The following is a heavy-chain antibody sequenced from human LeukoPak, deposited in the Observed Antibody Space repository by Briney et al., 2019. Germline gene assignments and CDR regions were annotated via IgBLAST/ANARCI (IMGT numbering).Heavy chain of an antibody. CDR1: GFSLSSYS. CDR2: ISSSSSYI. V-gene: IGHV3-21*01. D-gene: IGHD3-10*01. CDR3: ARAGYGSGSHDY. Sequence: GGSLRLSCAASGFSLSSYSMNWVRQAPGKGLEWVSSISSSSSYIYYADSVKGRFTISRDNAKNSLYLQMNSLRAEDTAVYYCARAGYGSGSHDYWGQGTLVTVSS. J-gene: IGHJ4*02.